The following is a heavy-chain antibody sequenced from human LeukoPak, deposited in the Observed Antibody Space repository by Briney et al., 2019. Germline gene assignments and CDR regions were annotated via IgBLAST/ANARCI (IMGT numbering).Heavy chain of an antibody. J-gene: IGHJ4*02. CDR2: IKHSGST. D-gene: IGHD3-3*01. CDR3: ARGGDFWSGYYTRGMGDFDY. Sequence: SETLSLTCAVYGGSFSGYYWSWIRQPPGKGLEWIGEIKHSGSTNYNPSLKSRVTISVDTSKNQFSLKLSSVTAADTAVYYCARGGDFWSGYYTRGMGDFDYWGQGTLVTVSS. V-gene: IGHV4-34*01. CDR1: GGSFSGYY.